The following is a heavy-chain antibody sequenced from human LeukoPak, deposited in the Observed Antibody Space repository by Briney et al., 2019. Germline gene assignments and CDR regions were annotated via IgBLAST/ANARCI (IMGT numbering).Heavy chain of an antibody. CDR1: GFTFSSYA. J-gene: IGHJ3*02. D-gene: IGHD3-16*02. CDR3: AKAGVRLYDYVWGSYRFSVFDI. CDR2: ISGSGGST. Sequence: GGSLRLSCAASGFTFSSYAMSWVRQAPGKGLEWVSAISGSGGSTYYADSVKGRFTISRDNSKNTLYLQMNSLRSEDTAVYYCAKAGVRLYDYVWGSYRFSVFDIWGQGTMVTVSS. V-gene: IGHV3-23*01.